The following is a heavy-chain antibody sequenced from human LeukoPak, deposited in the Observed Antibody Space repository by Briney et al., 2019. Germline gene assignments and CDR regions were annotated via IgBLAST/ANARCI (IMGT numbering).Heavy chain of an antibody. CDR3: ARFYDFWSDLYYFDY. Sequence: GGSLRLSCAASGFTFSDYYMSWIRRAPGKGLEWLSYISSSGSTKYYADSVKGRFTISRDNAKNSLYLQMNSLRAEDTAVYYCARFYDFWSDLYYFDYWGQGTLVTVSS. CDR1: GFTFSDYY. J-gene: IGHJ4*02. CDR2: ISSSGSTK. D-gene: IGHD3-3*01. V-gene: IGHV3-11*04.